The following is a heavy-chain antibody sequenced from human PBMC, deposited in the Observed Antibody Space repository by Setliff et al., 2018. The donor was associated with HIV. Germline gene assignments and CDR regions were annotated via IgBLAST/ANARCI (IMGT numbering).Heavy chain of an antibody. D-gene: IGHD2-2*01. J-gene: IGHJ4*02. V-gene: IGHV4-30-4*08. Sequence: PSETLSLTCSVSGGSITNGDHYWAWIRQSPGKGLEWIGYIYYTGDTYYSSSFEGRVVISPDTSNNQFSLRVRSVTAADTALYFCARTSISASVYFDYWGQGTLVTVSS. CDR3: ARTSISASVYFDY. CDR2: IYYTGDT. CDR1: GGSITNGDHY.